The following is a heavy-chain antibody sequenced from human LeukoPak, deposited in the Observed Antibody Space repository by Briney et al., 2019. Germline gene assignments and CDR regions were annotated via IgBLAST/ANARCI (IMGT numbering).Heavy chain of an antibody. Sequence: GGSLRLSCLGSGFNFNDAYMNWVRQAPGKGLEWVGRVKTIRDGGTTDDTAPVKGRFTISRDDSKRTVYLQMNNLKTEDTAVYFCTARVVTTNEFWGQGTLVTVSS. V-gene: IGHV3-15*01. J-gene: IGHJ4*02. CDR2: VKTIRDGGTT. D-gene: IGHD2-21*02. CDR3: TARVVTTNEF. CDR1: GFNFNDAY.